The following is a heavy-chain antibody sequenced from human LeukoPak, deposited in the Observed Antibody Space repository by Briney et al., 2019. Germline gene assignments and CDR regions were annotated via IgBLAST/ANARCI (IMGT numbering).Heavy chain of an antibody. J-gene: IGHJ4*02. Sequence: GGSLRLSCSASGFTFSSYAMNWVRQAPGKGLEWVADISFDGITKYYADPVKGRFTISRDNSKNTLYLQMNSLTPEDTAVYYCARVLAGTTDYWGQGTLVTVSS. D-gene: IGHD1-7*01. V-gene: IGHV3-30*04. CDR2: ISFDGITK. CDR3: ARVLAGTTDY. CDR1: GFTFSSYA.